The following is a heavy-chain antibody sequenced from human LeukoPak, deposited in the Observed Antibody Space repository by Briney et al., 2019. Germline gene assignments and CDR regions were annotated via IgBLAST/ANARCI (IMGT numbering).Heavy chain of an antibody. CDR1: GFTFSSYE. V-gene: IGHV4-34*01. J-gene: IGHJ5*02. D-gene: IGHD3-10*01. Sequence: GSLRLSCAASGFTFSSYEMNWIRQPPGKGLEWIGEINHSGSTNYNPSLKSRVTISVDTSKSQFSLKLSSVTAADTAVYYCARNKYYYGSKNYGVPNWFDPWGQGTLVTVSS. CDR2: INHSGST. CDR3: ARNKYYYGSKNYGVPNWFDP.